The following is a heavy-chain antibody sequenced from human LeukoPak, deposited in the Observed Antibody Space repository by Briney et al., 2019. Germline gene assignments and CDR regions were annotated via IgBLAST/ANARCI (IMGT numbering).Heavy chain of an antibody. J-gene: IGHJ4*02. CDR1: GYTFTDYY. CDR3: ARIRIPMRMVGARDFDY. V-gene: IGHV1-2*02. D-gene: IGHD1-26*01. CDR2: INPNSGGT. Sequence: GASVKVSCKASGYTFTDYYIHWVRQAPGQGLEWMGWINPNSGGTNYAQKFQGRVTMTRDTSINTAYMELSRLRSDDTAVYYCARIRIPMRMVGARDFDYWGQGTLVTVSS.